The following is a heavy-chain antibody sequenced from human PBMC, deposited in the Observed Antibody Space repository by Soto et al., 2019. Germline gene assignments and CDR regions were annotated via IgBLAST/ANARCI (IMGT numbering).Heavy chain of an antibody. CDR1: GGSISTITW. CDR3: ARDLGSCSSTSCRPFDY. D-gene: IGHD2-2*03. J-gene: IGHJ4*02. V-gene: IGHV4-4*02. Sequence: QVQLRESGPGLVKTSGTLSLTCAVSGGSISTITWWSWVRQPPGKGLQWIGEIYHSGSTNYNPSLKSRVTISVDKSKNQFSLELSCVTAADTAVYYCARDLGSCSSTSCRPFDYWGQGTLVTVSS. CDR2: IYHSGST.